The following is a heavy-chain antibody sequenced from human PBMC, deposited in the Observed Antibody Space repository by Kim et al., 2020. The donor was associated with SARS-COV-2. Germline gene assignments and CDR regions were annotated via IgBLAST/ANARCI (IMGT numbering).Heavy chain of an antibody. CDR2: T. Sequence: TYCNPSLKRRVTTSVDTSKNRFSRELSSVTAADTAVYYCASGSAAVYNDYWGQGTLVTVSS. CDR3: ASGSAAVYNDY. D-gene: IGHD6-13*01. J-gene: IGHJ4*02. V-gene: IGHV4-30-2*04.